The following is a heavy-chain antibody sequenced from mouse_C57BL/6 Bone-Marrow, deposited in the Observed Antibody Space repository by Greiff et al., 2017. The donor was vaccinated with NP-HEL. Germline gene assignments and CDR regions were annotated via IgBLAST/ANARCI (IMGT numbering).Heavy chain of an antibody. V-gene: IGHV1-47*01. CDR3: ARGSYYGSPYYAMDY. CDR2: FHPYNDDT. Sequence: VQLQQSGAELVKPGASVKMSCKASGYTFTTYPIEWMKQNHGKSLAWIGNFHPYNDDTKYNEKFKGKATLTVEKSSSTVYLELSRLTSDDSAVYYCARGSYYGSPYYAMDYWGKGTSVTVSS. CDR1: GYTFTTYP. J-gene: IGHJ4*01. D-gene: IGHD1-1*01.